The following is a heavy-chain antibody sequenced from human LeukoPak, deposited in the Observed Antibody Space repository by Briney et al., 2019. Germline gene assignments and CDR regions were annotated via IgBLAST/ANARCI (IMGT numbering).Heavy chain of an antibody. CDR3: ARSDFRAWNAFDF. D-gene: IGHD3/OR15-3a*01. CDR1: GYTFTSYD. J-gene: IGHJ3*01. CDR2: MNPNSGNR. V-gene: IGHV1-8*01. Sequence: PAASVKVSCKASGYTFTSYDIIWVRQATGQGLEWMGWMNPNSGNRGYAQKFQGRVTITGDTSINTAYMELSSLISEDTAVYYCARSDFRAWNAFDFWGQGTMVTVSS.